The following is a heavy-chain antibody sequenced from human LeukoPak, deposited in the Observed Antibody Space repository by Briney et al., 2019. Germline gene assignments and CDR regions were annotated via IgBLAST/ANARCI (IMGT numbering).Heavy chain of an antibody. CDR3: ARHPQRSLGVTTSGPYYYGMDV. CDR2: IYYSGST. CDR1: GGSISTSGYY. D-gene: IGHD2-21*02. J-gene: IGHJ6*02. Sequence: SETLSLSCTVSGGSISTSGYYWGWIRQPPGKGLEWIGSIYYSGSTYYNPSLKSRVTISVDTSKNQFSLRLSSVAAADTAVFYCARHPQRSLGVTTSGPYYYGMDVWGQGTTVTVSS. V-gene: IGHV4-39*01.